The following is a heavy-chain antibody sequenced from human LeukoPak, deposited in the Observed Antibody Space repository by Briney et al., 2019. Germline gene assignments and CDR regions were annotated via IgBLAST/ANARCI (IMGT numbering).Heavy chain of an antibody. Sequence: PGGSLRLSCAATGFTFSSYGMHWVRQAPGKGLEWVAFIRYDGSNKYYADSVKGRFTISRDNSKNTLYLQMNSLRAEDTAVYYCAKDTYDFWSGYYVYFDYWGQGTLVTVSS. CDR3: AKDTYDFWSGYYVYFDY. CDR2: IRYDGSNK. V-gene: IGHV3-30*02. CDR1: GFTFSSYG. D-gene: IGHD3-3*01. J-gene: IGHJ4*02.